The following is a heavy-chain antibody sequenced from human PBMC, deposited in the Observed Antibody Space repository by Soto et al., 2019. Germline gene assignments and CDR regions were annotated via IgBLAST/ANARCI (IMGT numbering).Heavy chain of an antibody. CDR1: GFTFSSYW. D-gene: IGHD1-26*01. CDR2: IKQAGSEK. Sequence: GGSLRLSCAASGFTFSSYWMSWVRQAPGKGLEWVANIKQAGSEKYYVDSVKGRFTISRDNAKNSLYLQMNSLRAEDTAVYYCAREARVGATQYYFDYWGQGTLVTVSS. CDR3: AREARVGATQYYFDY. V-gene: IGHV3-7*01. J-gene: IGHJ4*02.